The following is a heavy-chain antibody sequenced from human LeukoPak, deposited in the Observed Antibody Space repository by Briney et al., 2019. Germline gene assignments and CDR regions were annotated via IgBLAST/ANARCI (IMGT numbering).Heavy chain of an antibody. V-gene: IGHV4-39*01. J-gene: IGHJ4*02. CDR3: ARLATRSTWGYVPSFFDY. D-gene: IGHD3-16*01. CDR2: IYYSGST. CDR1: GGSTSSSSYY. Sequence: SETLSHTCTVSGGSTSSSSYYWGWIRQPPGKGLEWIGSIYYSGSTYYNPSLKSRVTISVDTSKNQFSLKLSSVTAADTAVYYCARLATRSTWGYVPSFFDYWGQGTLVTVSS.